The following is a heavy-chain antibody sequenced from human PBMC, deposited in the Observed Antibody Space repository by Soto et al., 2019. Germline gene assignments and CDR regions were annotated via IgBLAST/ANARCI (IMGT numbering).Heavy chain of an antibody. CDR2: ISGTGGST. CDR1: GFTFSSYA. CDR3: AKVPTKGAAAGWYYYMDV. V-gene: IGHV3-23*01. J-gene: IGHJ6*03. D-gene: IGHD6-13*01. Sequence: PGGSLRLSCAASGFTFSSYAMSWVRQAPGKGLEWVSAISGTGGSTYYADSVKGRFTVSRDNSRNTLYLQMNSLRAEDTAVYYCAKVPTKGAAAGWYYYMDVWGKGTTVTVSS.